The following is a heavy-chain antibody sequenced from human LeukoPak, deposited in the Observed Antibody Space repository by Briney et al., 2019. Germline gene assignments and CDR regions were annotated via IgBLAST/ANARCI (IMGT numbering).Heavy chain of an antibody. J-gene: IGHJ3*02. Sequence: SVKVSCKASGGTFSSYAISWVRQAPGQGLEWMEGIIPIFGTANYAQKFQGRVTITADKSTSTAYVELSSLRSEDTAVYYCARDGNPYYYDSSGYSDAFDIWGQGTMVTVSS. CDR3: ARDGNPYYYDSSGYSDAFDI. CDR2: IIPIFGTA. CDR1: GGTFSSYA. V-gene: IGHV1-69*06. D-gene: IGHD3-22*01.